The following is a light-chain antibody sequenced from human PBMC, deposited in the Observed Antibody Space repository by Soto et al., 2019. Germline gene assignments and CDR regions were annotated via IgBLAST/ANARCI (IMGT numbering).Light chain of an antibody. CDR3: SSYTSIDAWV. CDR1: SGDVGSYNY. Sequence: QSVLTQPASVSGSPGQSITISCTGTSGDVGSYNYVSWYQQHPGKAPKVLISDVSNRPSGISNRFSGSKSGNTASLTISGLQAEDEADYYCSSYTSIDAWVFGTGTKVTVL. CDR2: DVS. V-gene: IGLV2-14*03. J-gene: IGLJ1*01.